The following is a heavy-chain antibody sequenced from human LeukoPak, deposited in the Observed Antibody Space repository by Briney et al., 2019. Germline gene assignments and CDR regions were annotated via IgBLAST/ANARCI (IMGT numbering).Heavy chain of an antibody. J-gene: IGHJ5*02. CDR3: ARGHIPMIVVPRMSNWFDP. CDR1: GYTFTGYY. D-gene: IGHD3-22*01. CDR2: SNPNSGGT. Sequence: GASVTCSSKASGYTFTGYYMHGVRQAPAQGLEWRGWSNPNSGGTHYAQKFQGRVTMTRYTSISTAYMEVSRLRSDEPAVYYRARGHIPMIVVPRMSNWFDPWGQGTLVPVSS. V-gene: IGHV1-2*02.